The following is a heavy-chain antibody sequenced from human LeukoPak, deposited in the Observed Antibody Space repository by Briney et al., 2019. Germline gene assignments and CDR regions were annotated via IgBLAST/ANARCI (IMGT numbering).Heavy chain of an antibody. V-gene: IGHV1-69*05. J-gene: IGHJ3*02. CDR1: GGTFSSYA. D-gene: IGHD2-2*01. Sequence: SVKVSCKASGGTFSSYAISWVRQAPGQGLEWMGRIIPIFGTANYAQKFQGSVTITTDESTSTAYMELSSLRSEDTAVYYCASLSNAQYAFDIWGQGTMVTVSS. CDR2: IIPIFGTA. CDR3: ASLSNAQYAFDI.